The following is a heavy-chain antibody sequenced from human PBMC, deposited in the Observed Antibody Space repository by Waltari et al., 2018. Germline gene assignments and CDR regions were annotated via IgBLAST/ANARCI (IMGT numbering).Heavy chain of an antibody. CDR1: GFTFSRNL. Sequence: PLVESGGGVVPPGRSRRLPCPALGFTFSRNLIPWIRRAPGKGLEWVAAMSYDGFSKYYAASVKGRFTIAGDTSKTTVDLQMNSLSTEDTAVYYCAREGGTSGYSGYFDTWGQGTLVTVSS. V-gene: IGHV3-30-3*01. J-gene: IGHJ4*02. D-gene: IGHD2-2*01. CDR2: MSYDGFSK. CDR3: AREGGTSGYSGYFDT.